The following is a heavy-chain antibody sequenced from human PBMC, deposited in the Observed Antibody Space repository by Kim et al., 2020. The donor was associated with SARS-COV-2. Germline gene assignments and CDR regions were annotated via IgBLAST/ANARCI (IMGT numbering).Heavy chain of an antibody. CDR3: ARGGGDIVVVVAAARFPPDV. D-gene: IGHD2-15*01. CDR1: GFTFSSYS. J-gene: IGHJ6*02. CDR2: ISSSSSYI. V-gene: IGHV3-21*06. Sequence: GGSLRLSCAASGFTFSSYSMNWVRQAPGKGLEWVSSISSSSSYIYYADSVKGRFTISRDNAQNSLYLQMNSLRAEDTAVYYCARGGGDIVVVVAAARFPPDVWGQGTTVTVSS.